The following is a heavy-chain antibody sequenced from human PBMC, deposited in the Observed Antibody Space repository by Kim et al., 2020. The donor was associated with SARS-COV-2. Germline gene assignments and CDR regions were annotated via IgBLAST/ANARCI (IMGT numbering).Heavy chain of an antibody. CDR1: GGSISSSSYY. CDR3: ARRGIAAAGPPFDY. J-gene: IGHJ4*02. D-gene: IGHD6-13*01. V-gene: IGHV4-39*01. Sequence: SETLSLTCTVSGGSISSSSYYWGWIRQPPGKGLEWIGSIYYSGSTYYNPSLKSRVTISVDTSKNQFSLKLSSVTAGDTAVYYCARRGIAAAGPPFDYWGQGTLVTVSS. CDR2: IYYSGST.